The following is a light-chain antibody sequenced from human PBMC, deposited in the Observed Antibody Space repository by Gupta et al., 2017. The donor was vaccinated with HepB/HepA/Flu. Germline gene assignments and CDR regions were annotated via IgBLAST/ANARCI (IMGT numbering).Light chain of an antibody. CDR2: GTS. J-gene: IGKJ1*01. CDR3: HQYDTSPKT. Sequence: EIVLTQSPGTLSLSPGDRATLSCRASQSISTNYVAWYQQESGQAPRLLIYGTSSRATGIPDRFTGSGSGTDFALTISRLEPEDFAVYYCHQYDTSPKTFGQGTKVEIK. V-gene: IGKV3-20*01. CDR1: QSISTNY.